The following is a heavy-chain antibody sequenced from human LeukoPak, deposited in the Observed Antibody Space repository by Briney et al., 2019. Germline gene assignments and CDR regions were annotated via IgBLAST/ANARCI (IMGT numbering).Heavy chain of an antibody. J-gene: IGHJ6*03. V-gene: IGHV1-69*05. D-gene: IGHD3-3*01. CDR3: ARGQGYYYDFWNYYYYYYMDV. CDR1: GGTFSSYA. Sequence: GASVKVSCKASGGTFSSYAISWVRQAPGQGLEWMGGIIPIFGTANYAQKFQGRVTITTDESTSTAYMELSSLRSEDTAVYYCARGQGYYYDFWNYYYYYYMDVWGKGTTVTVSS. CDR2: IIPIFGTA.